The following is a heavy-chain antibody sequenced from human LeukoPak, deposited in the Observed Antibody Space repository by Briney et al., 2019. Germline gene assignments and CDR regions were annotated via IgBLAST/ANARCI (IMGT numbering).Heavy chain of an antibody. CDR3: ARDHGDHDAFDI. Sequence: SETLSLTCTVSGGSISSGGYYWSWIRQHPGKGLEWIGYIYYSGSTYYNPSLKSRVTISVDTSKNQFSLKLSSVTAADTAVYYCARDHGDHDAFDIWGQGTRVTVSS. J-gene: IGHJ3*02. CDR1: GGSISSGGYY. D-gene: IGHD3-10*01. V-gene: IGHV4-31*03. CDR2: IYYSGST.